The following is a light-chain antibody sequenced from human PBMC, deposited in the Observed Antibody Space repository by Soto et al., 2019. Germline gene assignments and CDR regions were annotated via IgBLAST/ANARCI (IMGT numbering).Light chain of an antibody. CDR1: SSDVGGYDY. CDR3: CSSGGSPTYV. CDR2: EVN. J-gene: IGLJ1*01. V-gene: IGLV2-23*02. Sequence: QSALTQPASVSGSPGQSITISCTGTSSDVGGYDYVSWYQLHPGKAPKLMIFEVNKRPSGVSNRFSGSKSGNTASLTISGLKVEDEADYYCCSSGGSPTYVFGTGTKLTVL.